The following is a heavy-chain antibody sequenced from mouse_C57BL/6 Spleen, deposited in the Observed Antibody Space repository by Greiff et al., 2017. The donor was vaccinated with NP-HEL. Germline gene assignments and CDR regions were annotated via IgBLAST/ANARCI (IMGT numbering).Heavy chain of an antibody. Sequence: EVMLVESEGGLVQPGSSMKLSCTASGFTFSDYYMAWVRQVPEKGLEWVANINYDGSSTYYLDSLKSRFIISRDNAKNILYLQMSSLKSEDTATYYCARIITTVVRYFESGAQGPRSPSPQ. CDR3: ARIITTVVRYFES. D-gene: IGHD1-1*01. CDR1: GFTFSDYY. J-gene: IGHJ1*03. CDR2: INYDGSST. V-gene: IGHV5-16*01.